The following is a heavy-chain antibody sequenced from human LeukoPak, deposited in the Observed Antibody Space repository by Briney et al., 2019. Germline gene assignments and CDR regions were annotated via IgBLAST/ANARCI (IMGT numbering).Heavy chain of an antibody. CDR3: AREGGSCTSNSCSDYFDN. D-gene: IGHD6-13*01. J-gene: IGHJ4*02. V-gene: IGHV3-23*01. CDR1: GFTFARHA. Sequence: GGSLRLSCAGSGFTFARHALTSVRQAPGMGLEWVSTISGGGGSTHYADSVKGRFTISRDNSKDTVFLQMNNLRAEDTAIYYCAREGGSCTSNSCSDYFDNWGQGTLVTVS. CDR2: ISGGGGST.